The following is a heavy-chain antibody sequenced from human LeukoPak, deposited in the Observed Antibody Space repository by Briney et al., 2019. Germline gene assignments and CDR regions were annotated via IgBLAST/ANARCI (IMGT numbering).Heavy chain of an antibody. CDR1: GFTFSSYW. D-gene: IGHD5-18*01. V-gene: IGHV3-74*01. CDR3: ATLRRGYSYVFDY. CDR2: INSDGSST. Sequence: PGGSLRLSCAASGFTFSSYWMHWVRQAPGKGLVWVSRINSDGSSTSYADSVKGRFTISRDNAKNSLYLQMNSLRAEDTAVYYCATLRRGYSYVFDYWGQGTLVTVSS. J-gene: IGHJ4*02.